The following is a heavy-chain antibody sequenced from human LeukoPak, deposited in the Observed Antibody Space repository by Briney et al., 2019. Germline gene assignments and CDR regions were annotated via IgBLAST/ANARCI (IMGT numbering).Heavy chain of an antibody. Sequence: SETLSLTCAVYGESFSGYYRSWISQPLGKGLEWIGEINHSGSTNYNPSLKSRVTISVDTSKNQFSLKLGSVTAADTAVYYCARGPRQALPGYSYNWFDPWGQGTPVTVSS. CDR3: ARGPRQALPGYSYNWFDP. J-gene: IGHJ5*02. CDR2: INHSGST. V-gene: IGHV4-34*01. CDR1: GESFSGYY. D-gene: IGHD3-9*01.